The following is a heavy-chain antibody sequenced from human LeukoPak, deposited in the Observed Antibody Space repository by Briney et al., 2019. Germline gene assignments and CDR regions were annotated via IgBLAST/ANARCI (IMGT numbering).Heavy chain of an antibody. Sequence: GGSLRLSCAASGFTFSSYDMHWVRQATGKGLEWVSAIGTAGDTYYPGSVKGRFTISRENAKNSLYLQMNSLRAGDTAVYYCAREGYRSGGSCSYWYFDLWGRGTLVTVSS. CDR2: IGTAGDT. CDR1: GFTFSSYD. V-gene: IGHV3-13*04. J-gene: IGHJ2*01. CDR3: AREGYRSGGSCSYWYFDL. D-gene: IGHD2-15*01.